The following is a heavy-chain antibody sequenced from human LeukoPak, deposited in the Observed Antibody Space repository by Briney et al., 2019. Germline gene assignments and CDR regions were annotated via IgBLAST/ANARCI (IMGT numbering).Heavy chain of an antibody. D-gene: IGHD5-24*01. CDR1: GGSISSHY. Sequence: SETLSLTCTVSGGSISSHYWSWIRQPAGKGLEYIGRIHTSGITNYNPSLKSRVTMSGDTSKNQFSLKLSSVTAADTAVYYCARDTIRAPMANLDFDYWGQGTLVTVSS. J-gene: IGHJ4*02. V-gene: IGHV4-4*07. CDR2: IHTSGIT. CDR3: ARDTIRAPMANLDFDY.